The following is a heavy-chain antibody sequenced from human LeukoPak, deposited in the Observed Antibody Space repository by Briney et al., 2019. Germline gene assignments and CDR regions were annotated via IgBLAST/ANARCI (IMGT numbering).Heavy chain of an antibody. Sequence: SETLSLTCTVSGVSISSSSYYWGWIRQPPGKGLEWIGSIYYSGSTYYNPSLKSRVTISVDTSKNQFSLKLSSVTAADTAVYYCASRGVPSGSPDYWGQGTLVTVSS. V-gene: IGHV4-39*07. CDR3: ASRGVPSGSPDY. D-gene: IGHD1-26*01. CDR1: GVSISSSSYY. CDR2: IYYSGST. J-gene: IGHJ4*02.